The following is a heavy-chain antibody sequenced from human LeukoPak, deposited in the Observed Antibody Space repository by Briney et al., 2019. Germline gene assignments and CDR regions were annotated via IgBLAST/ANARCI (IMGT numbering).Heavy chain of an antibody. Sequence: SGTLSLTCTVSGGSVSSSGYYWGWIRQPPGKGLEWIGSIYYSGSTYYNPSLKSRVTISVDTSKNQFSLKLSSVTAADTAVYYCARDGDVAAAGDFDYWGQGTLVTVSS. D-gene: IGHD6-13*01. CDR2: IYYSGST. J-gene: IGHJ4*02. V-gene: IGHV4-39*07. CDR1: GGSVSSSGYY. CDR3: ARDGDVAAAGDFDY.